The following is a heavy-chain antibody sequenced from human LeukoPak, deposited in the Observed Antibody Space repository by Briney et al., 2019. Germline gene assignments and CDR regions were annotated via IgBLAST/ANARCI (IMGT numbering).Heavy chain of an antibody. V-gene: IGHV3-66*02. CDR1: GFNVSSNY. J-gene: IGHJ4*02. D-gene: IGHD6-13*01. CDR3: VTSTGQQFIPYDY. Sequence: GGSLRLSCAASGFNVSSNYMTWIRQAPGKGLEWVSLIYGADAAYYAESVRGRFMVSRDNLKNTLFLQMNSLRVEDTAVYYCVTSTGQQFIPYDYWGQGTHVTVSS. CDR2: IYGADAA.